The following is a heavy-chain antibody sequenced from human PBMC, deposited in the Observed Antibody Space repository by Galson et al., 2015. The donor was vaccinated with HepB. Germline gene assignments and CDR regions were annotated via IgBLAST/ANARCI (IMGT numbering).Heavy chain of an antibody. D-gene: IGHD2-15*01. Sequence: SLRLSCAASGFTFSSYAMSWVRQAPGKGLEWVSAISGSGGSTYYADSVKGRFTISRDNSKNTLYLQMNSLRAEDTAVYYCAKDMELVVVAASYWGQGTLVTVSS. V-gene: IGHV3-23*01. CDR3: AKDMELVVVAASY. J-gene: IGHJ4*02. CDR1: GFTFSSYA. CDR2: ISGSGGST.